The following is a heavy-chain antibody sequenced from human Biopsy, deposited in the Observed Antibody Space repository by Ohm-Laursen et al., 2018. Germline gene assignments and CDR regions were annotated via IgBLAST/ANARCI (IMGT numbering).Heavy chain of an antibody. CDR3: ARARAYSDFWGGPKDY. V-gene: IGHV4-34*01. D-gene: IGHD3-3*01. CDR1: SGSISGNY. Sequence: SETLSLTCAVSSGSISGNYWGWIRQPPGKGLEWMGEINHTGSTKYSPSPMSRVTISIDTSNSQFSLKLTSVTAADTAVYFCARARAYSDFWGGPKDYWGQGILVTVSS. CDR2: INHTGST. J-gene: IGHJ4*02.